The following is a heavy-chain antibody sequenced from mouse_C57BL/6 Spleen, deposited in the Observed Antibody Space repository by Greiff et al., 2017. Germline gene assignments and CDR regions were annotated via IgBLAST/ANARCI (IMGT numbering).Heavy chain of an antibody. D-gene: IGHD1-1*01. CDR1: GFNIKDDY. CDR3: TTGYYGSSYEDAMDY. CDR2: IDPENGDT. V-gene: IGHV14-4*01. J-gene: IGHJ4*01. Sequence: EVKLQQSGAELVRPGASVKLSCTASGFNIKDDYMHWVKQRPEQGLEWIGWIDPENGDTEYASKFQGKATITADTSSNTAYLQLSSLTSEDTAVYYCTTGYYGSSYEDAMDYWGQGTSVTVSS.